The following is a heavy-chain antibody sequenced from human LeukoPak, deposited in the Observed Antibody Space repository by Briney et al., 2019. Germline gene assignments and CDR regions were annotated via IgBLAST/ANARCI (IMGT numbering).Heavy chain of an antibody. D-gene: IGHD5-18*01. CDR1: RGSINSYY. J-gene: IGHJ4*02. V-gene: IGHV4-59*01. CDR3: ARAGSGYSFDY. Sequence: PSETLSLTCTVSRGSINSYYWSWIRQPPGKGLEWIGYIYYSGSTNYNPSLKSRVTISVDTSKNQFSLKLSSVTAADTAVYYCARAGSGYSFDYWGQGTLVTVSS. CDR2: IYYSGST.